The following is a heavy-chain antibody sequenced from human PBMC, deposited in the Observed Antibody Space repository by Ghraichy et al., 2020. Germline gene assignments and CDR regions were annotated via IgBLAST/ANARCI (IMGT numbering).Heavy chain of an antibody. Sequence: SETLSLTCAVYGGSFSGYYWSWISQPPGKGLEWIGEINHSGSTNYNPSLKSRVTISVDTSKNQFSLKLSSVTAADTAVYYCARGLRASYCGGDCYSPHFDYWGQGTLVTVSS. D-gene: IGHD2-21*02. V-gene: IGHV4-34*01. J-gene: IGHJ4*02. CDR3: ARGLRASYCGGDCYSPHFDY. CDR2: INHSGST. CDR1: GGSFSGYY.